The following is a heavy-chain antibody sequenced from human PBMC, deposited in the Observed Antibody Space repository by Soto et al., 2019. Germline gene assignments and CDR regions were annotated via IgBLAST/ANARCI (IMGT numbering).Heavy chain of an antibody. D-gene: IGHD2-15*01. Sequence: QVQLQESGPGLVKSSQTLSLTCTVSGGSITNDNYYWNWIRQPPGKGLEWIGYIYYSGRTYYNASLESRLTIVVDTSKNQFSLKLNSVTAADTAIYYCATLLQGGYFDTWGQGILVTVSS. V-gene: IGHV4-30-4*01. CDR1: GGSITNDNYY. CDR2: IYYSGRT. J-gene: IGHJ4*02. CDR3: ATLLQGGYFDT.